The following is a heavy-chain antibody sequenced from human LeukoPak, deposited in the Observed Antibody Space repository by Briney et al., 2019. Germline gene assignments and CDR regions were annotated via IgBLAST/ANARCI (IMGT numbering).Heavy chain of an antibody. J-gene: IGHJ4*02. Sequence: SQTLSLTCAISGDSVSSNSAAWNWIRQSPSRGLEWLGRTYYRSTWYSDYAVSVKSRMTINPDTSKSQFSLQLNSVTPEDTAVYYCARDRKSGSSWQSFDYWGQGTLVTVSS. CDR1: GDSVSSNSAA. D-gene: IGHD6-13*01. CDR3: ARDRKSGSSWQSFDY. V-gene: IGHV6-1*01. CDR2: TYYRSTWYS.